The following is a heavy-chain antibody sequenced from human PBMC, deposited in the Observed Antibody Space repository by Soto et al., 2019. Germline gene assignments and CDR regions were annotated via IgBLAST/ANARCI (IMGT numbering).Heavy chain of an antibody. Sequence: QVQLQESGPGLVKPSQTLSLTCTVSGASISSGDFYWSWIRQTPGKGLECIGYISYSGSTYYNPSLKGRVTTSAGTSKNQFSLKLSSVTAADTAVYYCARDPYDFWTNNYYAMDVWGQGTTVTVSS. D-gene: IGHD3-3*01. CDR2: ISYSGST. V-gene: IGHV4-30-4*01. CDR1: GASISSGDFY. CDR3: ARDPYDFWTNNYYAMDV. J-gene: IGHJ6*02.